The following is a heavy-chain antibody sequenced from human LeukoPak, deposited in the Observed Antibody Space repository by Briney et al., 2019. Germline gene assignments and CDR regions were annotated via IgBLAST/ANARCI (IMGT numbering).Heavy chain of an antibody. CDR3: GTTTSSATWNY. CDR2: ISSSGSTI. J-gene: IGHJ4*02. Sequence: GGSLRLSCAASGFTFSDYYMSWIRQAPGKGLEWVSYISSSGSTIYYADPVKGRFTISRDNSENTLYLQMNSLRVDDTAVYYCGTTTSSATWNYWGQGTLVTVSS. V-gene: IGHV3-11*01. D-gene: IGHD1-1*01. CDR1: GFTFSDYY.